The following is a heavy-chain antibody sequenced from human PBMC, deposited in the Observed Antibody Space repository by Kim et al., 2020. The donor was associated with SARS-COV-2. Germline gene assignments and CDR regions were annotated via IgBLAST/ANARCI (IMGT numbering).Heavy chain of an antibody. Sequence: GGSLRLSCAASGFTFSSYAMSWVRQAPGKGLEWVSAISGSGGSTYYADSVKGRFTISRDNSKNTLYLQMNSLRAEDTAVYYCAKDRRGPTVVNYFDYWGQGTLVTVSS. D-gene: IGHD4-17*01. CDR3: AKDRRGPTVVNYFDY. V-gene: IGHV3-23*01. CDR2: ISGSGGST. CDR1: GFTFSSYA. J-gene: IGHJ4*02.